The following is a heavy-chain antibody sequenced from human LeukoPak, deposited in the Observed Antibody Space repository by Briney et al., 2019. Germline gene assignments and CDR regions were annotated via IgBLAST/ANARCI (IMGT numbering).Heavy chain of an antibody. CDR1: GFTFSSYS. Sequence: GGSLRLSCAASGFTFSSYSMNWVRQAPGKGLEWVSYISSSSSSTIYYADSVKGRFTISRDNAKNSLYLQMNSLRDEDTAVYYCARERGIQLWTTWDYYFDYWGQGTLVTVSS. CDR2: ISSSSSSTI. J-gene: IGHJ4*02. D-gene: IGHD5-18*01. CDR3: ARERGIQLWTTWDYYFDY. V-gene: IGHV3-48*02.